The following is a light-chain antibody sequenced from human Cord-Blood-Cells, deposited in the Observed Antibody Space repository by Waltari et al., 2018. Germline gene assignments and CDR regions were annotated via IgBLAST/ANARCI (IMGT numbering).Light chain of an antibody. V-gene: IGKV3-15*01. CDR3: QQYNNWPPLT. CDR2: GAS. J-gene: IGKJ4*01. CDR1: QSVSSN. Sequence: IVMTQSPATLSVSPGERAPLSCRASQSVSSNLAWYQQKPGQAPRLLIYGASTRATGIPARFSGSGSGTEFTLTISSLQPEDFAVYYCQQYNNWPPLTFGGGTKVEIK.